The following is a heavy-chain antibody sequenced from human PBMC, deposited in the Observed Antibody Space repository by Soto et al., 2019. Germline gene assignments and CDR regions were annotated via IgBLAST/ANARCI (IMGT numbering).Heavy chain of an antibody. D-gene: IGHD2-2*01. Sequence: QVQLVQSGAEVKKPGSSVKVSGKASGGTFSSYTISWVRQAPGQGLEWMGRIIPILGIANYAQKFQGRVTITADKSTSTAYMELSSLRSEDTAVYYCARGGYCSSTSCYRYYYGMDVWGQGTTVTVSS. CDR1: GGTFSSYT. CDR2: IIPILGIA. J-gene: IGHJ6*02. V-gene: IGHV1-69*02. CDR3: ARGGYCSSTSCYRYYYGMDV.